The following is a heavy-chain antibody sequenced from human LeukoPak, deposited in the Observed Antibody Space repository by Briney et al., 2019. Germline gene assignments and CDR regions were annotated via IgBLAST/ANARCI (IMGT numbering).Heavy chain of an antibody. CDR2: INHSGST. J-gene: IGHJ4*02. CDR3: ARGQWLDNS. V-gene: IGHV4-34*01. Sequence: KTSETLSLTCAVYGGSFIDYYWSWVRQPPGKGLEWIGEINHSGSTNYNPSLKSRVTMSLDTSKKQFSLKLSSVTAADTAVYYCARGQWLDNSWGQGTLVTVSS. D-gene: IGHD6-19*01. CDR1: GGSFIDYY.